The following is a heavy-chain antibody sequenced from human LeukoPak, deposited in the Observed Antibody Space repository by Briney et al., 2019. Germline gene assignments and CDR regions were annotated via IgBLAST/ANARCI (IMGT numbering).Heavy chain of an antibody. CDR2: ISAYNGNT. V-gene: IGHV1-18*01. CDR1: GYTFTSYG. D-gene: IGHD5-12*01. J-gene: IGHJ5*02. Sequence: ASVKVSCKASGYTFTSYGISWVRQAPGQGLEWMGWISAYNGNTNYAQKLQGRVTMTTDTSTSTAYMELSGLRSDDTAIYYCAGGWEPYDYWFDPWGQGTLVTVSS. CDR3: AGGWEPYDYWFDP.